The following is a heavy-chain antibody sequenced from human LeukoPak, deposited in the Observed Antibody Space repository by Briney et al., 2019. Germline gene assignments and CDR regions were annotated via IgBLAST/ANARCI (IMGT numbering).Heavy chain of an antibody. Sequence: ASVKVSCKASGYSFTNFDINWVRQATGQGLEWMGWMNPNSGNKGYAQKFQGRVTMTMSTSISTAYMELSSLRSEDRAVYYCARGPQWRGDYYMDVWGRGTTVTVSS. CDR3: ARGPQWRGDYYMDV. J-gene: IGHJ6*03. V-gene: IGHV1-8*01. CDR2: MNPNSGNK. CDR1: GYSFTNFD. D-gene: IGHD6-19*01.